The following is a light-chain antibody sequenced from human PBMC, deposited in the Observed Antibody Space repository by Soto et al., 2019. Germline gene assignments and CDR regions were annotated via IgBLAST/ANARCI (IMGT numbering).Light chain of an antibody. CDR1: TSYVGAYNY. CDR3: SSHTGSNTYV. J-gene: IGLJ1*01. Sequence: QSALTQPPSASGSPGQSVTISCTGTTSYVGAYNYVSWYQQHPGKAPKLIIYEVNKRPSGVPDRFSGSKSGNTASLTVSGLQAEDEADYYCSSHTGSNTYVFGAGTKAPS. V-gene: IGLV2-8*01. CDR2: EVN.